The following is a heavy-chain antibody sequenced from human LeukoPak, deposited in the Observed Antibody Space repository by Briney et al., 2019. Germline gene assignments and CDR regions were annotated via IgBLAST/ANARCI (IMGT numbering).Heavy chain of an antibody. Sequence: PGGSLRLSCAASGFTFSSYAMSWVRQAPGKGLEWVSAISGSGGSTYYADSVKGRFTISRDNSKNTLYLQMNSLRAEDTAVYYCAKGDKVVVVAAQGNFYYYYMDVWGKGTTVTVSS. J-gene: IGHJ6*03. V-gene: IGHV3-23*01. CDR1: GFTFSSYA. CDR2: ISGSGGST. D-gene: IGHD2-15*01. CDR3: AKGDKVVVVAAQGNFYYYYMDV.